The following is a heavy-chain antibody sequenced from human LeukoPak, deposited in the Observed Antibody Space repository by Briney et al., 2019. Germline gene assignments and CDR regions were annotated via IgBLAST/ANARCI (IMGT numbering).Heavy chain of an antibody. CDR3: ARDLIAAGQDAFDY. CDR2: IKQDGSEK. CDR1: GFTFSSYW. V-gene: IGHV3-7*05. J-gene: IGHJ4*02. D-gene: IGHD6-13*01. Sequence: QSGGSLRLSCAASGFTFSSYWMSWVRQAPGKGLEWVANIKQDGSEKYYVDSVKGRFTISRDNSKNTLYLQMNSLRAEDTAVYYCARDLIAAGQDAFDYWGQGTLVTVSS.